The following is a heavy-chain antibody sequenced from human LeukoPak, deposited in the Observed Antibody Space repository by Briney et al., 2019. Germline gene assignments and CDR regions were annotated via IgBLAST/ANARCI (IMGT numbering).Heavy chain of an antibody. CDR2: IYHSGST. CDR1: GYSISSGYY. J-gene: IGHJ4*02. Sequence: SETLSLTCTVSGYSISSGYYWGWIRQPPGKGLEWIGSIYHSGSTYYNPSLKSRVTKSVDTSKNQFSLKLSSVTAADTAVYYCARDPTRLLFASDLDYWGQGTLVTVSS. V-gene: IGHV4-38-2*02. CDR3: ARDPTRLLFASDLDY. D-gene: IGHD2-21*02.